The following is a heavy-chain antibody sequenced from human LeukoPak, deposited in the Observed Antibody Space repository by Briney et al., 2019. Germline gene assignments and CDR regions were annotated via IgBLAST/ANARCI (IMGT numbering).Heavy chain of an antibody. V-gene: IGHV3-7*01. J-gene: IGHJ4*02. D-gene: IGHD3-10*01. CDR1: GFTFSRYW. Sequence: GGSLRLSCAASGFTFSRYWMSWVRQAPGRGLEWVANIKQDGSEKYYMDSVKGRFTISRDNAKNSLYLQMNSLRAEDTAVYYCARTGRKILLWFGELVDYWGQGTLVTVSS. CDR2: IKQDGSEK. CDR3: ARTGRKILLWFGELVDY.